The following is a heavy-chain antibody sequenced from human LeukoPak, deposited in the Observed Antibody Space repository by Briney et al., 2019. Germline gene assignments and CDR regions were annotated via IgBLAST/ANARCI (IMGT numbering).Heavy chain of an antibody. CDR3: ARDLDSSGTDGGFDY. Sequence: ASVKVSCKASGYTFTGYYMHWVRQAPGQGLEWMGWINPNSGGTNYAQKFQGRVTMTRDTSISTAYMELSRLRSDDTAAYYCARDLDSSGTDGGFDYWGQGTLVTVSS. CDR1: GYTFTGYY. CDR2: INPNSGGT. D-gene: IGHD3-22*01. J-gene: IGHJ4*02. V-gene: IGHV1-2*02.